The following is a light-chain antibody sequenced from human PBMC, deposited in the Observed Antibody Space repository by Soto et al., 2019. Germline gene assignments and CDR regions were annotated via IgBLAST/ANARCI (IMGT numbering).Light chain of an antibody. CDR3: QQYGSSST. CDR2: GVS. Sequence: ERIMTQSPATLSVSPGESATLSCRASQSVSSNLAWYQQKPGQAPRLLIYGVSTRATGIPARFSGSGSGTDFTLTISRLEPEDFAVYYCQQYGSSSTFGQGTRLEIK. V-gene: IGKV3-15*01. J-gene: IGKJ5*01. CDR1: QSVSSN.